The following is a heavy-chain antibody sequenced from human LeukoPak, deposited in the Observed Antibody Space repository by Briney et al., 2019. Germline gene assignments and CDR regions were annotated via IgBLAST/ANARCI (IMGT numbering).Heavy chain of an antibody. J-gene: IGHJ4*02. V-gene: IGHV3-21*01. Sequence: PGGSLRPSCAASGFTFSYYNMNWVRQAPGKGLEWVSSITSSSGYIYYADSVKGRFTISRDNAKNSLYLQMNSLRAEDTAVYYCARVGIAVADGDYWGQGTLVTVSS. CDR3: ARVGIAVADGDY. CDR1: GFTFSYYN. CDR2: ITSSSGYI. D-gene: IGHD6-19*01.